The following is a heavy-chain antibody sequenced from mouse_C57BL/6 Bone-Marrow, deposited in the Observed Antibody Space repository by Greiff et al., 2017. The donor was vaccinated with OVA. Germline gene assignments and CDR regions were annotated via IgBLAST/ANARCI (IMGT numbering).Heavy chain of an antibody. D-gene: IGHD2-3*01. J-gene: IGHJ1*03. V-gene: IGHV2-9*01. CDR1: GFSLTSYG. Sequence: QVHVKQSGPGLVAPSQSLSITCTVSGFSLTSYGVDWVRQPPGKGLEWLGVIWGGGSTNYNSALMSRLSISKDNSKSQVFLKMNSLQTDDTAMYYCAKIYDGYYVFHWYFDVWGTGTTVTVSS. CDR2: IWGGGST. CDR3: AKIYDGYYVFHWYFDV.